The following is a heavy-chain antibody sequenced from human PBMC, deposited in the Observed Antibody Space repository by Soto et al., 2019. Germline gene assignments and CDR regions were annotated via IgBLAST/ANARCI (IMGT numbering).Heavy chain of an antibody. Sequence: QVQLQESGPGLVKPSQTLSLTCTVSGGSISSGGYYWSWIRQHPGKGLEWIGYIYYSGSTYYNPSLKSRVTISVDTSKNQFSLKLSSVTAADTAAYYCARATGDSSGSTYYYYGMDVWGQGTTVTVSS. CDR3: ARATGDSSGSTYYYYGMDV. J-gene: IGHJ6*02. D-gene: IGHD3-22*01. CDR2: IYYSGST. CDR1: GGSISSGGYY. V-gene: IGHV4-31*03.